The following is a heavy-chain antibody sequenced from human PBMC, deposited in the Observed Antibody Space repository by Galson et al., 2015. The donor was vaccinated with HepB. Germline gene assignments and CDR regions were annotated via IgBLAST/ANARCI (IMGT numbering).Heavy chain of an antibody. V-gene: IGHV1-18*01. CDR2: ISAYNGNT. CDR1: GYTFTSYG. Sequence: SVKVSCKASGYTFTSYGISWVRQAPGQGLEWMGWISAYNGNTNYAQKLQGRVTMTTDTSTSTAYMELRSLRSDDTAVYYCARAWEYSYGYSYYYYMDVWGKGTTVTVSS. J-gene: IGHJ6*03. CDR3: ARAWEYSYGYSYYYYMDV. D-gene: IGHD5-18*01.